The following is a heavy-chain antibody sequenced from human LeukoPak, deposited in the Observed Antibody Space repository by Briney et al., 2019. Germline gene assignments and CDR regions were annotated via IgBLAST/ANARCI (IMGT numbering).Heavy chain of an antibody. CDR3: AKDYFVSGSFGEVMNWFDP. Sequence: PGGSLRLSCAASGFTFSSYGMHWVRQAPGKGLEWVAVISYDGSNKYYADSVKGRFTISRDNSKNTLYLQMNSLRAEDTAVYYCAKDYFVSGSFGEVMNWFDPWGQGTLVTVSS. CDR2: ISYDGSNK. J-gene: IGHJ5*02. CDR1: GFTFSSYG. D-gene: IGHD1-26*01. V-gene: IGHV3-30*18.